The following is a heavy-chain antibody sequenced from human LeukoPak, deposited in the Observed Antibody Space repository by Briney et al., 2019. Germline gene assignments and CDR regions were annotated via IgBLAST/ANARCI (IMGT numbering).Heavy chain of an antibody. J-gene: IGHJ6*03. D-gene: IGHD3-10*01. Sequence: PTGGSLRLSCAASGFTFSSYWMHWVRQAPGKGLVWVSRINSDGSSTSYADSVKGRFTISRDNAKNTLYLQMNSLRAEDTAVYYCARVPDSGWFGEFINYYYYMDVWGKGTTVTVSS. CDR1: GFTFSSYW. CDR2: INSDGSST. V-gene: IGHV3-74*01. CDR3: ARVPDSGWFGEFINYYYYMDV.